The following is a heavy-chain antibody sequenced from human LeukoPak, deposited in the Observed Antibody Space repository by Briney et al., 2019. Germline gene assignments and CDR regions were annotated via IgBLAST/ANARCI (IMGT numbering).Heavy chain of an antibody. CDR2: INHSGST. CDR1: GGSFSGYY. J-gene: IGHJ6*03. Sequence: SETLSLTCAVYGGSFSGYYWSWIRQPPGKGLEWIGEINHSGSTNYNPSLKSRVTISVDTSKNQFSLKLGSVTAADTAVYYCARPPRYGSSTSCYAIRDNYYYMDVWGKGTTVTVSS. CDR3: ARPPRYGSSTSCYAIRDNYYYMDV. D-gene: IGHD2-2*01. V-gene: IGHV4-34*01.